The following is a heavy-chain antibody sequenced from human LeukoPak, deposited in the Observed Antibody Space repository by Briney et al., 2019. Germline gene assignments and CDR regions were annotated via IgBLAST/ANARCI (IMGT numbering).Heavy chain of an antibody. CDR3: ARGEETAVAGGYYYYMDV. D-gene: IGHD6-19*01. CDR2: INPSGGST. V-gene: IGHV1-46*01. CDR1: GYTFTSYY. J-gene: IGHJ6*03. Sequence: ASVKVSCKASGYTFTSYYMHWVRQAPGQGLEWMGIINPSGGSTSYAQKFQGRVTMTRDMSTSTVYMELSSLRSEDTAVYYCARGEETAVAGGYYYYMDVWGKGTTVTVSS.